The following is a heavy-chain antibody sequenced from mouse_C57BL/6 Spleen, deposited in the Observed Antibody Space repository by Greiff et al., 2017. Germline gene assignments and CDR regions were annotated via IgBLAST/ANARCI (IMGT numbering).Heavy chain of an antibody. CDR2: IDPSDSYT. CDR1: GYTFTSYW. V-gene: IGHV1-69*01. CDR3: AIWDYGSSGDY. D-gene: IGHD1-1*01. Sequence: VQLQQPGAELVMPGASVKLSCKASGYTFTSYWMHWVKQRPGQGLEWIGEIDPSDSYTNYNQKFKGKSTLTVDKSTSTAYMLLSSLTSDDSAVYYSAIWDYGSSGDYWGQGTSVTVSS. J-gene: IGHJ4*01.